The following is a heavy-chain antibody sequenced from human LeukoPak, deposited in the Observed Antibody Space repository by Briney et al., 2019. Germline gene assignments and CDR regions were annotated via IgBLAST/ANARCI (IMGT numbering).Heavy chain of an antibody. CDR2: IGGSDDRT. J-gene: IGHJ4*02. V-gene: IGHV3-23*01. CDR3: AKGLVFHDNYFDN. D-gene: IGHD5/OR15-5a*01. CDR1: GFSFSTYA. Sequence: PGGSLRLSCVASGFSFSTYATNWVRQVPGKWLEWVSTIGGSDDRTSYADSVKGRFTISSDFSKNTLYLQMNSLRAEDTAVYFCAKGLVFHDNYFDNWGQGTLVTVSS.